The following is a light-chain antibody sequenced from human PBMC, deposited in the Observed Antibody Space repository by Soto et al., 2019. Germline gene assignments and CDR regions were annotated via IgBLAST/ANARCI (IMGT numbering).Light chain of an antibody. J-gene: IGLJ1*01. CDR1: NSEVCAYDF. CDR2: DVS. V-gene: IGLV2-14*01. CDR3: NSYTTSSTYV. Sequence: SVLTQPSSVSGSPGQSLTISLPGTNSEVCAYDFVSWYQQHPCKAPKLLIYDVSNRPSGVSNRFSGSRSGNTASLTISGLQAEDEADYYCNSYTTSSTYVFGTGTKVTVL.